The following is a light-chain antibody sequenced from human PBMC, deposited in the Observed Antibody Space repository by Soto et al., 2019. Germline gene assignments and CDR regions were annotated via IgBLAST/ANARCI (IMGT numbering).Light chain of an antibody. J-gene: IGLJ7*01. Sequence: QSVLTQAPSASGTPGQRVTISCSGSSSNIGSNTVSWYQQVPGTAPKLLIYSNDQRPSGVPDRFSGSKSGTSASLAIGGLQSEDEADYYCAAWDDSLTGWVFGGGTQLTVL. V-gene: IGLV1-44*01. CDR3: AAWDDSLTGWV. CDR1: SSNIGSNT. CDR2: SND.